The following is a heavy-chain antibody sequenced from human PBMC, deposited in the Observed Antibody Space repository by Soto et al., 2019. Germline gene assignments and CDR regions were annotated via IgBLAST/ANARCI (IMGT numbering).Heavy chain of an antibody. CDR1: GGSISSGDYY. J-gene: IGHJ5*02. D-gene: IGHD3-3*01. CDR2: IYYSGST. CDR3: ARSPYDFWSGNWFDP. Sequence: SETLSLTCTVSGGSISSGDYYWSWIRQPPGKGLEWIGYIYYSGSTYYNPSLKSRVAISVDTSKNQFSLKLSSVTAADTAVYYCARSPYDFWSGNWFDPWGQGTLVTVSS. V-gene: IGHV4-30-4*01.